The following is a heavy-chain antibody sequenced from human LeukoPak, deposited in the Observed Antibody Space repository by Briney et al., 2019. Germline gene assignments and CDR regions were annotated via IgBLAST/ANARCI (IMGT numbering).Heavy chain of an antibody. V-gene: IGHV3-73*01. CDR1: GFTFSGSA. CDR3: TRHSSGSWPLDY. CDR2: IRSKANSYAT. D-gene: IGHD6-13*01. Sequence: GGSLRLSCAASGFTFSGSAMHWVRQASGKGLEWVGRIRSKANSYATAYAASVKGRFTISRDDSKNTAYLQMNSLKTEDTTVYYCTRHSSGSWPLDYWGQGTLVTVSS. J-gene: IGHJ4*02.